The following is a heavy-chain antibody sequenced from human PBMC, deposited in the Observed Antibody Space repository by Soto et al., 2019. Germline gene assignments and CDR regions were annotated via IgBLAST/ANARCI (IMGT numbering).Heavy chain of an antibody. V-gene: IGHV4-59*01. CDR1: GGSISSYY. J-gene: IGHJ6*02. Sequence: SETLSLTCTVSGGSISSYYWSWIRQPPGKGLEWIGYIYYSGSTNYNPSLKSRVTISVDTSKNQFSLKLSSVTAADTAVYYCASHGTYYYYYGMDVWGQGTTVTVSS. CDR3: ASHGTYYYYYGMDV. CDR2: IYYSGST.